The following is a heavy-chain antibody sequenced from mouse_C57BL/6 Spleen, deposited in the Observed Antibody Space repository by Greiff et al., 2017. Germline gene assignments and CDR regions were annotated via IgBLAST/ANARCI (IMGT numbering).Heavy chain of an antibody. Sequence: VQRVESGAELARPGASVKMSCKASGYTFTSYTMHWVKQRPGQGLEWIGYINPSSGYTKYNQKFKDKATLTADKSSSTAYMQLSSLTSEDSAVYYCARNGRFYWYFDVWGTGTTVTVSS. V-gene: IGHV1-4*01. CDR3: ARNGRFYWYFDV. CDR2: INPSSGYT. J-gene: IGHJ1*03. CDR1: GYTFTSYT.